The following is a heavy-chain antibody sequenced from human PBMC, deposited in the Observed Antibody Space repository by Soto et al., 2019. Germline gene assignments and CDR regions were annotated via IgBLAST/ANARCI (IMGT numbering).Heavy chain of an antibody. Sequence: GGSLRLSCAASGFTFSNAWMSWVRQAPGKGLEWVGRIKSKTDGGTTDYGAPVKGRFTISRDDSKNSLYLQMNSLRAEDTAVYYCARVRDRTLWFGELRHWFDPWGQGTLVTVSS. CDR1: GFTFSNAW. CDR3: ARVRDRTLWFGELRHWFDP. J-gene: IGHJ5*02. V-gene: IGHV3-15*01. CDR2: IKSKTDGGTT. D-gene: IGHD3-10*01.